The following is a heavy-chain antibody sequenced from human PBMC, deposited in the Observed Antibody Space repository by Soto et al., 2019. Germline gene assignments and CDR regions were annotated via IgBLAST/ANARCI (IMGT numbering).Heavy chain of an antibody. CDR3: ARGWGYCSSTSCYNWFDP. V-gene: IGHV1-2*02. CDR2: INPNSGGT. D-gene: IGHD2-2*01. Sequence: ASVKVSCKASGYTFTGYYMHWVRQAPGQGLEWMGWINPNSGGTNYAQKFQGRVTMTRDTSISTAYMELSRLRSDDTAVYSCARGWGYCSSTSCYNWFDPWGQGTLVTVSS. CDR1: GYTFTGYY. J-gene: IGHJ5*02.